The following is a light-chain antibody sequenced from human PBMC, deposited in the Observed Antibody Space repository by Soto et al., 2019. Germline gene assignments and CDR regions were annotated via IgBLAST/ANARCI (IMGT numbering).Light chain of an antibody. V-gene: IGLV4-69*01. CDR2: INYDGTH. Sequence: QLVLTQSPSASASLGASCKLTCTLSSGYSTYASAWHQQQSEKGPRFLMKINYDGTHSKGDGFFDRSSGSSSGAERHLTISSLQSEDEADYYCQTLGTGIQVFGGGTKLTVL. CDR1: SGYSTYA. J-gene: IGLJ3*02. CDR3: QTLGTGIQV.